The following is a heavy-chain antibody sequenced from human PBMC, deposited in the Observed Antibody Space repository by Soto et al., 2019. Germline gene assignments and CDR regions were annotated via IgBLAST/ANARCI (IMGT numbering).Heavy chain of an antibody. Sequence: SETLSLTGTDYGGSISPYYWSWLRHPPGRGLEWIGYISSSGSTNYNPSLKSRVTISVDTSKNQFSLRLSSVTAADTAVYFCARDTSSSWHNWFDPWGQGTLVTVSS. D-gene: IGHD6-13*01. V-gene: IGHV4-59*01. CDR1: GGSISPYY. CDR3: ARDTSSSWHNWFDP. J-gene: IGHJ5*02. CDR2: ISSSGST.